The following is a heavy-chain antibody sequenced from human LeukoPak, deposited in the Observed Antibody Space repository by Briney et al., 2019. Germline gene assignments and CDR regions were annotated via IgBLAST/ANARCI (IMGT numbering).Heavy chain of an antibody. D-gene: IGHD2-8*02. J-gene: IGHJ4*02. V-gene: IGHV3-7*01. Sequence: GGSLRLSCAASGFTFSSYWMNWVRQAPGKGLEWVANIKEDGSEKYYVDSVKGRFTISRDNSKNTLYLQMNSLRAEDTAVYYCARDTGSMAARFFDYWGQGTLVTVSS. CDR2: IKEDGSEK. CDR1: GFTFSSYW. CDR3: ARDTGSMAARFFDY.